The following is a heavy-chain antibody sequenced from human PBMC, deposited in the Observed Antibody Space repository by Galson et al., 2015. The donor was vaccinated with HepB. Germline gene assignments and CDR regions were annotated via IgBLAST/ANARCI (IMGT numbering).Heavy chain of an antibody. CDR3: ARTYYDSGPFDY. CDR2: FYTNENI. Sequence: ETLSLTCSVSGGSMSGFFWSWIRQPAGKGLEWIGRFYTNENINYNPSLKSRVMMSVDMSTNQFSLNLNSVTAADTAVYYCARTYYDSGPFDYWGQGTLVTVSS. CDR1: GGSMSGFF. D-gene: IGHD3-22*01. V-gene: IGHV4-4*07. J-gene: IGHJ4*02.